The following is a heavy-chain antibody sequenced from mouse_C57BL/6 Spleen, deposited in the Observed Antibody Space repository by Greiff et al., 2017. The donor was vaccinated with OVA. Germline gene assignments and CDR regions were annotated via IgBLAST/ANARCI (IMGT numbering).Heavy chain of an antibody. CDR1: GYTFTSYW. Sequence: QVQLQQPGAELVTPGASVKLSCKASGYTFTSYWMHWVKQRPGQGLEWIGEIDPSDSYTNYNQKFKGKSTLTVDKSSSTAYMQLSSLTSEDSAVYYCASWDYWGQGTTLTVSS. CDR2: IDPSDSYT. V-gene: IGHV1-69*01. J-gene: IGHJ2*01. CDR3: ASWDY.